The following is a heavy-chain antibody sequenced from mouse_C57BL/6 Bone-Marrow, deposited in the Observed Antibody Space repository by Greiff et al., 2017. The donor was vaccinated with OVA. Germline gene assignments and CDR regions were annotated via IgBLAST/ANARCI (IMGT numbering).Heavy chain of an antibody. J-gene: IGHJ1*03. Sequence: EVQLVESGGGLVKPGGSLKLSCAASGFTFSSYAMSWVRQTQEKRLEWVATISDGGSYTYYPDNVKGRFTISRDNAKNNLYLQMSHLKSEDTAMYYCARHYYGSSWYFDVWGTGTTVTVSS. V-gene: IGHV5-4*01. CDR1: GFTFSSYA. CDR3: ARHYYGSSWYFDV. D-gene: IGHD1-1*01. CDR2: ISDGGSYT.